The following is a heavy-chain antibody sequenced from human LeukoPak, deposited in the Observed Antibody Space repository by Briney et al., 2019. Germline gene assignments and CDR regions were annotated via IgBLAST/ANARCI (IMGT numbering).Heavy chain of an antibody. J-gene: IGHJ6*03. CDR3: ARAAYGSESYYNDYYYYYMDV. D-gene: IGHD3-10*01. CDR1: GYTFTLYG. V-gene: IGHV1-18*01. CDR2: ISGYNGNT. Sequence: ASVKVSCKASGYTFTLYGITWVRQAPGQGVEWMGWISGYNGNTNYAQNFQGRVTMTRDISTSTAYMELSSLRSEDTAVYYCARAAYGSESYYNDYYYYYMDVWGKGATVTVSS.